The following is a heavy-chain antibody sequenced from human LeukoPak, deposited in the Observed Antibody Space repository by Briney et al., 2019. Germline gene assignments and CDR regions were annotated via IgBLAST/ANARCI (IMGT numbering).Heavy chain of an antibody. D-gene: IGHD5-18*01. CDR1: GFTFSSYG. CDR2: ISYDGSNK. J-gene: IGHJ6*02. V-gene: IGHV3-30*18. Sequence: GGSLRLSCAASGFTFSSYGMHWVRQAPGKGLEWVAVISYDGSNKYYADSVKGRFTISRDNSKNTLYLQMNSLRAEDTAVYYCAKDGVDTAMVPWYYYGMDVWGQGTTVTVSS. CDR3: AKDGVDTAMVPWYYYGMDV.